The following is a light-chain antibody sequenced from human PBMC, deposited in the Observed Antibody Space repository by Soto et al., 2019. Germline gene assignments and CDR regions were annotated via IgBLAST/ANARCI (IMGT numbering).Light chain of an antibody. CDR1: QSLSVSY. Sequence: EIVLTQSPGTLSLSPGDRATLSCRASQSLSVSYIAWYQQKPGQAPRLLSYSTSTRAGGIPDRFTGRGSGTHFTPAISRLEHEDLAVYYCHQFGDSPLTFGQGTTVEV. CDR2: STS. J-gene: IGKJ1*01. V-gene: IGKV3-20*01. CDR3: HQFGDSPLT.